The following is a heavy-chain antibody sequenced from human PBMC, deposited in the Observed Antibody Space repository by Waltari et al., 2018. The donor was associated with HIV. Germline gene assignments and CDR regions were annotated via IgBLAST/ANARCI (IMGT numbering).Heavy chain of an antibody. D-gene: IGHD6-13*01. CDR1: GFTFSSSA. J-gene: IGHJ4*02. CDR2: ISYDGSNQ. Sequence: QVQLVESGGGVVQPGRSLRLSCAASGFTFSSSAMHWVRQTPGKGLEWVGVISYDGSNQYYGDSVKGRFTISRDNSKNTLYLERNSLRAEDTAVYYCARGLTQQQPPVFDYWGQGTLVTVSS. CDR3: ARGLTQQQPPVFDY. V-gene: IGHV3-30-3*01.